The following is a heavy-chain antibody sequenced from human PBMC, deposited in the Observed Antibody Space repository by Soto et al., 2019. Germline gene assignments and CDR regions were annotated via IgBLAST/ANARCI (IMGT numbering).Heavy chain of an antibody. CDR3: ARLPGYCSSTSCYTTNHYFDY. CDR2: IYYSGST. CDR1: GGSISSYY. Sequence: PSETLSLTCTVSGGSISSYYWSWIRQPPGKGLELIGYIYYSGSTNYNPSLKSRVTISVDTSKNQFSLKLSSVTAADTAVYYCARLPGYCSSTSCYTTNHYFDYWGQGTLVTVSS. D-gene: IGHD2-2*02. J-gene: IGHJ4*02. V-gene: IGHV4-59*08.